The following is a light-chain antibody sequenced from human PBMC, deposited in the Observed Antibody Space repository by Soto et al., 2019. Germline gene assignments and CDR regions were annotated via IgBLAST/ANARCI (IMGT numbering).Light chain of an antibody. CDR2: DVF. CDR1: QSGNNY. J-gene: IGKJ4*01. CDR3: QLLSHWNSLT. V-gene: IGKV3-11*01. Sequence: EIVLTQSPATLSLSPGERATLSCRASQSGNNYLAWYQQKPGQAPRLVIYDVFNRAPGTPARFSGSGYGTDYNLTISSLEPEDFGVYYCQLLSHWNSLTFVEGTRGEIK.